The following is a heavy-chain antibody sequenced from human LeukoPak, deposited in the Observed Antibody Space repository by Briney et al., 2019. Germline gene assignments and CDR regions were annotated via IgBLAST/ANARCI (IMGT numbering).Heavy chain of an antibody. D-gene: IGHD6-13*01. J-gene: IGHJ4*02. V-gene: IGHV3-66*01. CDR1: GFSVSSSY. CDR2: ISSAGTT. CDR3: ARDLEAANTYYFDY. Sequence: PGESLTLSCAASGFSVSSSYMSWVRQPPGKGLEWVSIISSAGTTYYADSVKGRFTISRDNSKNTVYLQVNSLRDEDTAVYYCARDLEAANTYYFDYRGQGTMVTVSS.